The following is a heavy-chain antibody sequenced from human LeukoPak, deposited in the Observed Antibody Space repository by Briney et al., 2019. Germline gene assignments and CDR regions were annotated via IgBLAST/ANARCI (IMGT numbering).Heavy chain of an antibody. CDR1: GFTFSIYA. Sequence: GGSLRLSCAASGFTFSIYAMHRVRQAPGKGLEYVSAISSNGGSTYYANSVKGRFTISRDNSKNTLYLQMGSLRAEDMAVYYCARGNFDYWGQGTLVTVSS. V-gene: IGHV3-64*01. CDR3: ARGNFDY. CDR2: ISSNGGST. J-gene: IGHJ4*02.